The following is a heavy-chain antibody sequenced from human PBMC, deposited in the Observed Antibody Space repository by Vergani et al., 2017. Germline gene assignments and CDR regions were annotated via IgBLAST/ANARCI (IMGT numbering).Heavy chain of an antibody. D-gene: IGHD6-13*01. Sequence: QVQLVQSGAEVKKPGSSVKVSCKASGGTFSSYAISWVRQAPGQGLEWMGWINPNSGGTNYAQKFQGRVTMTRDTSISTAYMELSRLRSDDTAVYYCARDWSSWHHLLFDPWGQGTLVTVSS. J-gene: IGHJ5*02. CDR2: INPNSGGT. V-gene: IGHV1-2*02. CDR3: ARDWSSWHHLLFDP. CDR1: GGTFSSYA.